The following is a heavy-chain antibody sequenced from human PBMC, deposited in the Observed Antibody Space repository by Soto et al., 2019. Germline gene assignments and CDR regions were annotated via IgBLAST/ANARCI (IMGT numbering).Heavy chain of an antibody. V-gene: IGHV1-18*01. Sequence: ASVKVSCKASGYTFTSYGITWVRQAPGQGLEWMGWISTYNGNTDYAQKLQGRVTMTTDTSTNTAYMELRSLRSDDTAVYYCARGSFYYETRGRRFYRMDVWGQGTTVTVSS. CDR3: ARGSFYYETRGRRFYRMDV. J-gene: IGHJ6*02. CDR1: GYTFTSYG. CDR2: ISTYNGNT. D-gene: IGHD3-22*01.